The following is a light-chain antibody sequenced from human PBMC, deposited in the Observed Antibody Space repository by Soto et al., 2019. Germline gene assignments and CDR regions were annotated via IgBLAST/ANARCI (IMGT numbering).Light chain of an antibody. CDR3: QQYNNWPRT. V-gene: IGKV3D-15*01. CDR2: GAS. J-gene: IGKJ1*01. Sequence: EIVSTQSPGTLSLSPGERATLSCRASQSVSNNYLAWYQQKPGQAPRLLIYGASSRATGIPARFSGSGSGTEFTLTINSLQSEDFAVYYCQQYNNWPRTFGQGTKVDIK. CDR1: QSVSNN.